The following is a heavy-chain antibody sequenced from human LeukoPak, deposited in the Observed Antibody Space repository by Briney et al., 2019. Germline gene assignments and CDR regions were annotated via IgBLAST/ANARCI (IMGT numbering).Heavy chain of an antibody. Sequence: GGSLRLSCAASGFTVSSNYMSWVRQAPGKGLEWVSVIYSGGSTYYADSVKGRFIISRDNAKNSLYLQMNTLRAEDTAVYFCARAGVYGSGRYWFDYWGQGTLVTVSS. D-gene: IGHD6-25*01. CDR1: GFTVSSNY. J-gene: IGHJ4*02. V-gene: IGHV3-53*01. CDR2: IYSGGST. CDR3: ARAGVYGSGRYWFDY.